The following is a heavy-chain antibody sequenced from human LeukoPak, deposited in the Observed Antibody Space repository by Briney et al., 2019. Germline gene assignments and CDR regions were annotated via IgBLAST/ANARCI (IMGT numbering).Heavy chain of an antibody. D-gene: IGHD2-2*01. CDR3: AKESRGYCSSTSCYPRRPFDY. Sequence: GGSLRLSCAASGFTFSSYALSWVRQTPGKGLEWVLTICGSGGSPYYADSVKGRFTISRDNSKNTLYLQMNSLRAEDTAVYYCAKESRGYCSSTSCYPRRPFDYWGQGTLVTVSS. CDR2: ICGSGGSP. CDR1: GFTFSSYA. J-gene: IGHJ4*02. V-gene: IGHV3-23*01.